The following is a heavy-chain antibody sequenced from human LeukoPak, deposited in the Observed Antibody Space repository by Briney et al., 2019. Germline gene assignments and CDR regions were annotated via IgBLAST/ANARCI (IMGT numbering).Heavy chain of an antibody. CDR2: ISGSGGST. V-gene: IGHV3-23*01. CDR3: AREDYDILTGPIHLDY. D-gene: IGHD3-9*01. J-gene: IGHJ4*02. Sequence: PGGTLRLSCAASGFTFSSYGMSWVRQAPGKGLEWVSAISGSGGSTYYADSVKGRFTISRDNAKNSLYLQMNSLRAEDTAVYYCAREDYDILTGPIHLDYWGQGTLVTVSS. CDR1: GFTFSSYG.